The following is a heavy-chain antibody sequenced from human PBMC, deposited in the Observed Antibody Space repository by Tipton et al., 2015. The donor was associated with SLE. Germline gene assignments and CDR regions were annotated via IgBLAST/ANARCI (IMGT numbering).Heavy chain of an antibody. CDR3: ASSGGGFRERFDY. CDR2: IYYGGST. CDR1: GGSISSYY. J-gene: IGHJ4*02. D-gene: IGHD3-10*01. V-gene: IGHV4-59*08. Sequence: TLSLTCPVSGGSISSYYWSWIRQPPGKGLEWIGYIYYGGSTNYNPPLKSRVSISVDTSKNQLSLRLSSVTAADTAVYYCASSGGGFRERFDYWGQGTLVTVSS.